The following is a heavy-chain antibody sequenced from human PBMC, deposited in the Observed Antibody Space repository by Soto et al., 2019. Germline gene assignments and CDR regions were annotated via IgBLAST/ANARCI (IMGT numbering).Heavy chain of an antibody. CDR1: GGSISSYY. Sequence: SETLSLTCTVYGGSISSYYWSWIRQPPGKGLEWIGYIYYSGSTNYNPSLKSRVTISVDTSKNQFSLKLSSVTAADTAVYYCARYMVRGGKYYFDYWGQGTPVTVSS. J-gene: IGHJ4*02. V-gene: IGHV4-59*01. CDR2: IYYSGST. D-gene: IGHD3-10*01. CDR3: ARYMVRGGKYYFDY.